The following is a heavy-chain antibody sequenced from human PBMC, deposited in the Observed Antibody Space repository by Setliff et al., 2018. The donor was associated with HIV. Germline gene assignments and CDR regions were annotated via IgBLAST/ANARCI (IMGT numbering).Heavy chain of an antibody. CDR3: ARRGPGDQTWFDP. D-gene: IGHD7-27*01. V-gene: IGHV4-31*03. CDR1: GGSISSGGYY. J-gene: IGHJ5*02. CDR2: IYYSGST. Sequence: SETLSLTCTVSGGSISSGGYYWSWIRQHPGKGLEWIGYIYYSGSTYYDPSLKSRVTISVDTSKNQFSLRLSSVTAADTAVFYCARRGPGDQTWFDPWGQGIWVTVSS.